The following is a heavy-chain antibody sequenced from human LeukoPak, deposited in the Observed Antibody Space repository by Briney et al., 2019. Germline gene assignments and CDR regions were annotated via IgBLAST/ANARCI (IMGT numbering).Heavy chain of an antibody. V-gene: IGHV4-34*01. Sequence: SETLSLTCAVYGGSFSGYYWSWIRQPPGKGLEWIGEINHSGSTNYNPSLKSRVTISVDTSKNQFSLKLSSVTAADTAVYYCAREFGDSSGYSGFDYWGQGTLVTVSS. D-gene: IGHD3-22*01. CDR2: INHSGST. J-gene: IGHJ4*02. CDR3: AREFGDSSGYSGFDY. CDR1: GGSFSGYY.